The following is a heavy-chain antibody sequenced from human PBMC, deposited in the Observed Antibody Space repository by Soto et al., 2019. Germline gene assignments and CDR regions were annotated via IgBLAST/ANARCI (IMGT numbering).Heavy chain of an antibody. CDR3: AKEVVIESAGRSHSYYYGLDV. J-gene: IGHJ6*02. Sequence: EVQLLESGGALVQPGGSLRLSCAASGFTFSIYAMSWVRQAPGKGLEWVSVISASGGRTYYADSVKGRFTKSRDNSKNTLFLQMNSLRDEDTAIYYCAKEVVIESAGRSHSYYYGLDVWGPGTTVTVSS. V-gene: IGHV3-23*01. CDR1: GFTFSIYA. D-gene: IGHD2-2*01. CDR2: ISASGGRT.